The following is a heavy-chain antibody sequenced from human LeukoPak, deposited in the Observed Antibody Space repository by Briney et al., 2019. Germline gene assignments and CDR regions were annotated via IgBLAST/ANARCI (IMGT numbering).Heavy chain of an antibody. CDR1: GGSISSYY. J-gene: IGHJ3*02. D-gene: IGHD5-18*01. V-gene: IGHV4-59*01. Sequence: KPSETLSLTCTVSGGSISSYYWTWIRQPPGKGLEWIGYIYYSGSTNYNPSLKSRATISIDTSKNQFALKLSSVTAADTAVYYCARPLRDSYGHAFDIWGQGTMVTVSS. CDR3: ARPLRDSYGHAFDI. CDR2: IYYSGST.